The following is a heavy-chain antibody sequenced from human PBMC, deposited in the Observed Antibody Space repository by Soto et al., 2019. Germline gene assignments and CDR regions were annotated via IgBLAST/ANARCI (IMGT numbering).Heavy chain of an antibody. D-gene: IGHD2-15*01. CDR2: INHSGST. CDR3: VSKLGSCTGGSCNWYFDL. J-gene: IGHJ2*01. CDR1: GGSFSGFY. V-gene: IGHV4-34*01. Sequence: QVQLQQWGAGLLKPSETRSVTCAVYGGSFSGFYWSWIRQPPGKGLEWIGEINHSGSTNYNPSLKSRVTISADTSKNQFSLQLSSVTAADTAVYYCVSKLGSCTGGSCNWYFDLWGRGTLVTVSS.